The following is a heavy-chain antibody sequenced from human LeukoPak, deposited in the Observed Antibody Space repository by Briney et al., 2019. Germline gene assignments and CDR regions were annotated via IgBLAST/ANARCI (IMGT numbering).Heavy chain of an antibody. D-gene: IGHD3-10*01. Sequence: GSLRLSCAASEFTFSSYSMNWVRQAPGKGLEWVSYINSIGSAMYYADSVKGRFTISRDNAKNSLYLQMNSLRADDTAVYYCAKDSSGRGYYGSGSIWAPREATFNYFDYWGQGTRVTVSS. CDR2: INSIGSAM. CDR3: AKDSSGRGYYGSGSIWAPREATFNYFDY. J-gene: IGHJ4*02. V-gene: IGHV3-48*04. CDR1: EFTFSSYS.